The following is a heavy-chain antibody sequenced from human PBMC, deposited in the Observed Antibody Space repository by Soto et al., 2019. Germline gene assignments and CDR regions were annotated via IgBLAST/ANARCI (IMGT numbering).Heavy chain of an antibody. D-gene: IGHD6-19*01. V-gene: IGHV3-23*01. J-gene: IGHJ3*02. Sequence: EVQLLESGGGLVQPGGSLRLSCAASGFTFSSYAMSWVRQAPGKGLEWVSAISGSGGTTYYANSVKGRSTFSRANSKNTLYLQMNSLRADATAVYYCAKTANGWFSAFDIWGQGTMVTVSS. CDR3: AKTANGWFSAFDI. CDR1: GFTFSSYA. CDR2: ISGSGGTT.